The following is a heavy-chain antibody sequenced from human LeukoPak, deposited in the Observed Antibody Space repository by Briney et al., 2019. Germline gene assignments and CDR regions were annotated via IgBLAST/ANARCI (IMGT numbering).Heavy chain of an antibody. J-gene: IGHJ4*02. CDR2: INPNSGGT. CDR3: ARGTYYYDRSGYFDY. Sequence: ASVKVSCKASGYTFTGYYMHWVRQAPGQGLEWMGRINPNSGGTNYAQKFQDRVTMTRDTSISTAYMELSRLRSDDTAVYYCARGTYYYDRSGYFDYWGQGTLVTVSS. CDR1: GYTFTGYY. D-gene: IGHD3-22*01. V-gene: IGHV1-2*06.